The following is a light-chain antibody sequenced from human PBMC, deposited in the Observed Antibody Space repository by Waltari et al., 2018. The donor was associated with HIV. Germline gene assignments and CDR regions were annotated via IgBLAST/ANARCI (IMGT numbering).Light chain of an antibody. J-gene: IGLJ1*01. CDR2: KDT. CDR3: VGWDSRLRGDV. CDR1: SSTIENDN. Sequence: QSVLTQPPSASGAPGQRVTISCSGSSSTIENDNVYWYQQFPGAAPKLLIYKDTRGPYGVPDHCTCSKSGTSAYLAMGGLRSEDETWYYGVGWDSRLRGDVFGAGTKVTVL. V-gene: IGLV1-47*01.